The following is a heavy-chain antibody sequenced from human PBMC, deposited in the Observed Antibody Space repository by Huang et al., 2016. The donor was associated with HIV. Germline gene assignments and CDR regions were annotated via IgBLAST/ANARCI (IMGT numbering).Heavy chain of an antibody. CDR2: MHQRWDT. Sequence: QVHLQESGPGLVKPSETLSLICTVSGVSTRTYFWSWIRQPAGKGPECIAGMHQRWDTKSNPSLRSRVTMSVDTSKNQLSLRLTSVTAADTAVYYCAREDRNAFDIWGQGIMVIVSS. CDR3: AREDRNAFDI. CDR1: GVSTRTYF. J-gene: IGHJ3*02. V-gene: IGHV4-4*07.